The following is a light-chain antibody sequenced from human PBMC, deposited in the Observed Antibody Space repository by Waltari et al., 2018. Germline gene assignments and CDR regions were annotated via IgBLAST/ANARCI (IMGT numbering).Light chain of an antibody. CDR3: LQSSSSPRT. Sequence: DIQMTQSPSSLSASVGDTVTLTCRASQSISILLAWYQQKPGKAPKVLIYRASTLQSGVPSRFSGSGSGTDFTLTISSLQPEDFATYYCLQSSSSPRTFGQGTKVEIK. CDR2: RAS. CDR1: QSISIL. V-gene: IGKV1-5*03. J-gene: IGKJ1*01.